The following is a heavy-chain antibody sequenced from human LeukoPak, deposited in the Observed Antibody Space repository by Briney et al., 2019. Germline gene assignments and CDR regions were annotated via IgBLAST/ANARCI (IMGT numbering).Heavy chain of an antibody. Sequence: GGSLRLSCAVSLSFSNYWMSWVRQAPGKGLEWVANIKQDGSEKYYVDSVKGRFTISRDNAKNSLYLQMNSLRAEDTAVYYCAREIGLIGGVAAAVDYWGQGTLVTVSS. CDR1: LSFSNYW. J-gene: IGHJ4*02. D-gene: IGHD6-13*01. V-gene: IGHV3-7*01. CDR3: AREIGLIGGVAAAVDY. CDR2: IKQDGSEK.